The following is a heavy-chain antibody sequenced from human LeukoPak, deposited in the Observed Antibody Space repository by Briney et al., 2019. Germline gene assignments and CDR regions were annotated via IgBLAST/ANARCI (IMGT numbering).Heavy chain of an antibody. Sequence: PSETLSLTCAVYGGSFSGYYWSWIRQPPGKGLEWIGEINHSGSTNYNPSLKSRVTISVDRSKNQFSLKLSSVTAADTAVYYCARDRRDGYFDYWGQGTLVTVSS. CDR1: GGSFSGYY. D-gene: IGHD5-24*01. V-gene: IGHV4-34*01. CDR2: INHSGST. J-gene: IGHJ4*02. CDR3: ARDRRDGYFDY.